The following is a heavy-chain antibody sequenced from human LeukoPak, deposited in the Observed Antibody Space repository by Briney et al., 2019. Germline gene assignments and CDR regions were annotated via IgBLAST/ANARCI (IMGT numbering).Heavy chain of an antibody. V-gene: IGHV3-74*01. CDR2: ISPTGSTT. CDR3: ARGPNSNWSGLDF. Sequence: GGSLRLSCTASGFSFSGHWMHWARQLPGKGRVWVSRISPTGSTTSYADSVKGRFTVSRDNAKNTLYLQVTNLRAEDTAVYSCARGPNSNWSGLDFWGQGTLLTVSS. J-gene: IGHJ4*02. D-gene: IGHD6-6*01. CDR1: GFSFSGHW.